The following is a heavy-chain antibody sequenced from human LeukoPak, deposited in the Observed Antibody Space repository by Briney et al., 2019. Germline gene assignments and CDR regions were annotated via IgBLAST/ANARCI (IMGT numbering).Heavy chain of an antibody. D-gene: IGHD3-3*01. Sequence: PGGSLRLSCAASGFTFSSYAMHWVRQASGKGLEWVGRIRSKANSYATAYAASVKGRFTISRDDSKNTAYLQMNSLKTEDTAVYYCTRRGPHYTMDVWGKGTTVTVSS. J-gene: IGHJ6*03. CDR2: IRSKANSYAT. V-gene: IGHV3-73*01. CDR1: GFTFSSYA. CDR3: TRRGPHYTMDV.